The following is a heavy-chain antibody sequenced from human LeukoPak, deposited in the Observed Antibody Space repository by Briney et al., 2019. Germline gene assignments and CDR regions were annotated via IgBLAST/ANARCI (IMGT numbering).Heavy chain of an antibody. Sequence: ASVKVSCKASGYTFSNYGISWVRQAPGQGLEWMGWISAYNGHTKYAQKVQGRVTTTTDTSTSTAYMELRSLRSDDTAVYYCARVPLYSSSHFDYWGQGTLVTVSS. CDR3: ARVPLYSSSHFDY. D-gene: IGHD6-6*01. CDR2: ISAYNGHT. J-gene: IGHJ4*02. CDR1: GYTFSNYG. V-gene: IGHV1-18*01.